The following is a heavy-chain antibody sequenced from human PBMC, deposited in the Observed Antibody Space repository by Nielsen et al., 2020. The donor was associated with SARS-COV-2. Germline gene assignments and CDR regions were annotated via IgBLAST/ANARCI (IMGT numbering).Heavy chain of an antibody. CDR3: ARGYCSSTSCYARIATDYYGMDV. CDR1: GFTFDDYG. Sequence: GGSLRLSCAASGFTFDDYGMSWVRQAPGKGLEWVSGITWNGGSKGYADSVKGRFTISRDNAKKSLYLQMNSLRAEDTALYHCARGYCSSTSCYARIATDYYGMDVWGQGTTVTVSS. J-gene: IGHJ6*02. CDR2: ITWNGGSK. D-gene: IGHD2-2*01. V-gene: IGHV3-20*01.